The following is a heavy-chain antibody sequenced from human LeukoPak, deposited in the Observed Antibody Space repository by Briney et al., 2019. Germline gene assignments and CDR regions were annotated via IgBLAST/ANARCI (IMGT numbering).Heavy chain of an antibody. CDR3: ARNLAVAGTMPLSFAFDY. CDR1: GYTFTSYG. CDR2: ISAYNVNT. V-gene: IGHV1-18*04. J-gene: IGHJ4*02. Sequence: ASVKVSCKASGYTFTSYGISWVRQAPGQGLEWMGWISAYNVNTNYAQKLQGRVTMTTDTSTSTAYMELRSLRSDDTAVYYCARNLAVAGTMPLSFAFDYWGQGTLVTVSS. D-gene: IGHD6-19*01.